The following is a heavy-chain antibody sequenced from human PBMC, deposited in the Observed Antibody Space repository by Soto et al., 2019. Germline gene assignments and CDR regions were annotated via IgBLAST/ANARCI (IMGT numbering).Heavy chain of an antibody. CDR2: ISGSGGST. CDR3: AKDFTVTTPIQVYFDY. CDR1: GFTFSSYA. D-gene: IGHD4-17*01. Sequence: EVQLLESGGGLVQPGGSLRLSCAASGFTFSSYAMSWVRQAPGKGLEWVSAISGSGGSTYYADSVKGRFIISRDNSKNTLYLQMNSLRAEDTAVYYCAKDFTVTTPIQVYFDYWGQGTLVTVSS. J-gene: IGHJ4*02. V-gene: IGHV3-23*01.